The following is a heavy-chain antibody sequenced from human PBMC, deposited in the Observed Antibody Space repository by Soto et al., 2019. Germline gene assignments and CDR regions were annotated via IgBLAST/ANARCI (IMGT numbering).Heavy chain of an antibody. V-gene: IGHV1-2*04. J-gene: IGHJ6*02. CDR3: ARALSQDIVVVPAARYYYYGMDV. CDR2: INPNSGGT. Sequence: ASVKVSCKASGYTFTGYYMHWVRQAPGQGLEWMGWINPNSGGTNYAQKFQGWVTMTRDTSISTAYMELSRLRSDDTAVYYCARALSQDIVVVPAARYYYYGMDVWGQGTTVTVSS. CDR1: GYTFTGYY. D-gene: IGHD2-2*01.